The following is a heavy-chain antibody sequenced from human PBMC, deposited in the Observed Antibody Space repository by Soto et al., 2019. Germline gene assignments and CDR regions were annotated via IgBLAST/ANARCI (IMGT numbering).Heavy chain of an antibody. J-gene: IGHJ3*01. Sequence: ASVKVSCKASGYIFNKYGFDWVRQAPGQGLEWMGRISAFNGYTNFAQKFQGRVALTTDTSTNTAYMELRSLRSDDTAVYYCERDTVPHSSSFLHKLSGPHERHDLWGQRTMV. CDR1: GYIFNKYG. V-gene: IGHV1-18*01. D-gene: IGHD3-3*01. CDR3: ERDTVPHSSSFLHKLSGPHERHDL. CDR2: ISAFNGYT.